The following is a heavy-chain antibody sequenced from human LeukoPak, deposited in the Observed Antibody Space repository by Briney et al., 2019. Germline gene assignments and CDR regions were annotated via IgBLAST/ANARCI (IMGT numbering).Heavy chain of an antibody. V-gene: IGHV5-51*01. CDR1: GYSFDYYW. CDR3: ARVGSVTNFGVVSYYFDY. J-gene: IGHJ4*02. D-gene: IGHD3-3*01. Sequence: GESLKISCKASGYSFDYYWIAWVRQMPGKGLEWMGVIYPDDSDSTYSPSFQGQVTISVDKSINTAYLQWSSLKASNTAIYYCARVGSVTNFGVVSYYFDYWGPGSPVTVSS. CDR2: IYPDDSDS.